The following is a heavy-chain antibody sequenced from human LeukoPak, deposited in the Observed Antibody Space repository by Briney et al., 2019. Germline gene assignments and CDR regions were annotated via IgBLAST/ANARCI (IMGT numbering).Heavy chain of an antibody. CDR3: ARIYCSSTSCWYFDY. CDR1: GYSFSSYW. D-gene: IGHD2-2*01. CDR2: IYPGDSDT. V-gene: IGHV5-51*01. Sequence: KAGESLKISCKASGYSFSSYWIGWVRQMPGKGLEWMGIIYPGDSDTRYSPSFQGQVTISADKSISTAYLQWSSLKASDTAMYYCARIYCSSTSCWYFDYWGQGTLVTVSS. J-gene: IGHJ4*02.